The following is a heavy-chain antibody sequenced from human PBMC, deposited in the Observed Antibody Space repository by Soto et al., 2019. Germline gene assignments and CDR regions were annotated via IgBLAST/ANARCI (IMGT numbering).Heavy chain of an antibody. J-gene: IGHJ6*02. CDR1: GFAIESNY. D-gene: IGHD6-19*01. CDR3: ARGRLVRGYYYYGMDV. Sequence: GFAIESNYLQSPPHSKKQGLEWMGIINPSGGSTSYAQKFQGRVTMTRDTSTSTVYMELSSLRSEDTAVYYCARGRLVRGYYYYGMDVWGQGTTVTVFS. V-gene: IGHV1-46*02. CDR2: INPSGGST.